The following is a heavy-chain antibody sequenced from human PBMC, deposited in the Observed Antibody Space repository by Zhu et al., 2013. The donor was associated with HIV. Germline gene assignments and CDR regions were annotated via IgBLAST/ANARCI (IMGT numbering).Heavy chain of an antibody. CDR1: GGSISSGGYS. CDR3: ARNYYGSGSYFAAFDY. V-gene: IGHV4-30-2*01. J-gene: IGHJ4*02. D-gene: IGHD3-10*01. CDR2: IYHSGST. Sequence: QVQLQESGSGLVKPSQTLSLTCAVSGGSISSGGYSWSWIRQPPGKGLEWIGYIYHSGSTYYNPSLKSRVTISVDRSKNQFSLKLSSVTAADTAVYYCARNYYGSGSYFAAFDYWGQGTLVTVSS.